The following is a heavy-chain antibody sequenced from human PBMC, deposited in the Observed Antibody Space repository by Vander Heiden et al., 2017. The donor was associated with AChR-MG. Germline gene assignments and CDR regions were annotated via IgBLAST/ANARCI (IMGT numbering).Heavy chain of an antibody. CDR2: IWYDGSNK. CDR1: RFIFCDYG. Sequence: QVQLVESGGGVVQPGRSLRLSCAASRFIFCDYGMHWLRQAPGKGLGWVAVIWYDGSNKYYADSVKGRFTISRDNAKNTLYLEMNSLRAEDTAVYYCARYNEGTFDIWGQGTMVIVSS. V-gene: IGHV3-33*01. J-gene: IGHJ3*02. D-gene: IGHD1-1*01. CDR3: ARYNEGTFDI.